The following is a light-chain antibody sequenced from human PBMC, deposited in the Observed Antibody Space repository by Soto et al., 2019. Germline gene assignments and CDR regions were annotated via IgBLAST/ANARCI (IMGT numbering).Light chain of an antibody. Sequence: ITQSPSSLSASSLARVTITCRASQGISSYLAWYQQKPGKVPKLLIYAASTLQSGVPSRFSGSGSGTDFTLTISSLQPEDVATYYCQKYNSAPWTFGQGTKVDIK. CDR2: AAS. CDR3: QKYNSAPWT. J-gene: IGKJ1*01. V-gene: IGKV1-27*01. CDR1: QGISSY.